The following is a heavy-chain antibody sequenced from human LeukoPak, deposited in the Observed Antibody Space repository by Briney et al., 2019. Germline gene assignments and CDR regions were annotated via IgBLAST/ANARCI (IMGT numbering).Heavy chain of an antibody. V-gene: IGHV1-2*02. CDR3: ARAIVVVTANDEYFQH. CDR1: GYTFTGYY. J-gene: IGHJ1*01. Sequence: ASVKVSCKASGYTFTGYYMHWVRQAPGQGLEWMGWINPNSGGTNYAQKFQGRVTMTRDTSISTAYMELSRLRSDDTAVYYCARAIVVVTANDEYFQHWGQGTLVTVSS. CDR2: INPNSGGT. D-gene: IGHD2-21*02.